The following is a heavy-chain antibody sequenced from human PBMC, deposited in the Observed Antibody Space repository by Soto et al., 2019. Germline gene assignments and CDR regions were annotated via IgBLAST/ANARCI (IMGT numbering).Heavy chain of an antibody. CDR3: ARYSSGWIWFDP. V-gene: IGHV4-31*03. CDR2: IYYSGST. D-gene: IGHD6-19*01. J-gene: IGHJ5*02. Sequence: PSETLSLTCTVSGGSISSGGYYWSWIRQHPGKGLEWIGYIYYSGSTYYNPSLKSRVTISVDTSKNQFSLKLSSATAADTAVYYCARYSSGWIWFDPWGQGTLVTVSS. CDR1: GGSISSGGYY.